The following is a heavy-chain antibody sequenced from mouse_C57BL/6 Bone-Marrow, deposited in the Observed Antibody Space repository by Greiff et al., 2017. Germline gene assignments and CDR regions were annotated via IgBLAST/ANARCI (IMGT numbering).Heavy chain of an antibody. D-gene: IGHD2-5*01. Sequence: VKLQQSGPGLVQPSQCLSITCTVSGFSLTSYGVHWVRQSPGKGLEWLGVIWSGGSTDYNAAFISRLSISKDYSRSQVFFKMNRLQAYDTAIYYGARNRYYSNYSYYLDYWGQGTTLTVSS. J-gene: IGHJ2*01. V-gene: IGHV2-2*01. CDR1: GFSLTSYG. CDR3: ARNRYYSNYSYYLDY. CDR2: IWSGGST.